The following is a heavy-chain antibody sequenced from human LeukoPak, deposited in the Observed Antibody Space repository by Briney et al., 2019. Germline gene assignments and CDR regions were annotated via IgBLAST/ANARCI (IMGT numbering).Heavy chain of an antibody. CDR2: INTNTGNP. D-gene: IGHD6-13*01. Sequence: ASGKVSCKGSGYTFTSYALNWVRQAPGQGLGWMGWINTNTGNPTYAQGFTGRFVFSLDTSVSTAYLQISSLKAEDTAVYYCARETSKQQLAEYFQHWGQGTLVTVSS. J-gene: IGHJ1*01. V-gene: IGHV7-4-1*02. CDR3: ARETSKQQLAEYFQH. CDR1: GYTFTSYA.